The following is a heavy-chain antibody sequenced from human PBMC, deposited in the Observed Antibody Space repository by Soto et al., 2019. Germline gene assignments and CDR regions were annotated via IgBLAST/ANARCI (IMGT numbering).Heavy chain of an antibody. Sequence: PSETLSLTCTVSGGSISSYYWSWIRQPPGKGLEWIGYIYYSGSTNYNPSLKSRVTISVDTSKNQFSLKLSSVTAADTAVYYCARYGDYEEQNFDYWGQGTLVTVSS. D-gene: IGHD4-17*01. J-gene: IGHJ4*02. V-gene: IGHV4-59*01. CDR1: GGSISSYY. CDR2: IYYSGST. CDR3: ARYGDYEEQNFDY.